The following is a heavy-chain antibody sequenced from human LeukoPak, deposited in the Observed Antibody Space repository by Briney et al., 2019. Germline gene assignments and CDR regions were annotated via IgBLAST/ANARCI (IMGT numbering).Heavy chain of an antibody. CDR2: ISAYNGNT. V-gene: IGHV1-18*01. J-gene: IGHJ6*03. D-gene: IGHD3-22*01. CDR1: GYTFTSYG. CDR3: ARAGRHYYDSSGSPPALHYYYYMDV. Sequence: ASVKVSCKASGYTFTSYGISWVRQAPGQGLEWMGWISAYNGNTNYAQKLQGRVTMTTDTSTSTAYMELRSLRSDDTAVYYCARAGRHYYDSSGSPPALHYYYYMDVWGKGTTVTVSS.